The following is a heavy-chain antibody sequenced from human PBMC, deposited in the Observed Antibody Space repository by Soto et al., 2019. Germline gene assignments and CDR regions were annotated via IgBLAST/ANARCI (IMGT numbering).Heavy chain of an antibody. CDR2: MNPNSGEP. CDR1: GYTFTDYD. CDR3: ARVAVAARPRWYNWFDP. J-gene: IGHJ5*02. Sequence: QEQLVQSGAEVKKPGASVKVSCKTSGYTFTDYDINWVRQATGQGLEWIGWMNPNSGEPGYAQKFQGRVTMTRSASLSTAYLELRSLRSEDTAVYYCARVAVAARPRWYNWFDPWGQGTLVTVSS. D-gene: IGHD2-15*01. V-gene: IGHV1-8*01.